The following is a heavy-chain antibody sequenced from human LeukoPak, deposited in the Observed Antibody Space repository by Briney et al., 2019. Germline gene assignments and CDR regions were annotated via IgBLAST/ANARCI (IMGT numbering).Heavy chain of an antibody. CDR2: IKQDGSEK. Sequence: GGSLRLSCAASGFTFSNYWMNWVRQAPGKGLEWVANIKQDGSEKYYVDSVKGRFTISRDNAKNSLYLQMNSLRAEDTAVYYCARVVPNWGHEGNWYFDLWGRGTLVTVSS. V-gene: IGHV3-7*01. D-gene: IGHD7-27*01. J-gene: IGHJ2*01. CDR3: ARVVPNWGHEGNWYFDL. CDR1: GFTFSNYW.